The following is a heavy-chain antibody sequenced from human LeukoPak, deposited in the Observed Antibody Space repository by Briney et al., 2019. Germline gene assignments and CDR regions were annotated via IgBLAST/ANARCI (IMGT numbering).Heavy chain of an antibody. J-gene: IGHJ4*02. CDR2: ISSSSGITI. CDR1: GFTFSRYA. V-gene: IGHV3-48*04. Sequence: PGGSLRLSCAASGFTFSRYAMNWVRQAPEKGLEWVSHISSSSGITIYYADSVKGRFTISRDNAKNSLYLQLNSLRAEDTAVYYCARFSIGWYYFDYWGQGTLVTVSS. D-gene: IGHD6-19*01. CDR3: ARFSIGWYYFDY.